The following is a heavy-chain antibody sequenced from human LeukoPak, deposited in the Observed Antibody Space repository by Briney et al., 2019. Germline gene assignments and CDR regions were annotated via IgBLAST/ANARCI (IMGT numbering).Heavy chain of an antibody. D-gene: IGHD1-26*01. CDR2: VRTTAEGETT. CDR1: GLNFNDAW. Sequence: GGSLRLSCERSGLNFNDAWTSWLRQAPGRGREWVGRVRTTAEGETTDYAAPVRGRFIISRDDSKNMVFLQMNRLETEDTAIYYCTAVLGKTDDDSWGQGTLVTVSS. V-gene: IGHV3-15*01. J-gene: IGHJ4*02. CDR3: TAVLGKTDDDS.